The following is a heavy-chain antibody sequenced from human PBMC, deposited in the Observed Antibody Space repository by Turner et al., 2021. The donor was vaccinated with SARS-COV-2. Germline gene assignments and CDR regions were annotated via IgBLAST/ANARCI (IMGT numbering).Heavy chain of an antibody. CDR3: TKDLADYVYWRGQVGGGYGMDV. J-gene: IGHJ6*02. V-gene: IGHV1-24*01. CDR1: GSSLRQVS. CDR2: FNPENCEA. Sequence: QVQLLQSGAEVRKPGASVKVSCKVSGSSLRQVSIHWVRQAPGKGLVWVGVFNPENCEAIYAPNFQDRVTMMAHSSITPAYMGLGSLKSDAPAVYYCTKDLADYVYWRGQVGGGYGMDVWGQGTTVTVSS. D-gene: IGHD3-3*01.